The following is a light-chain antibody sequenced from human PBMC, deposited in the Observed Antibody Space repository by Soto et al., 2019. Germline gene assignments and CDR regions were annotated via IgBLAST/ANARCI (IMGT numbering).Light chain of an antibody. Sequence: AIRMTQSPSSLSASTGDRVTITCRASQGIVGYLAWYQVKPGKAPKLLMFAASTLQRGVPSRFSGSGSGTDFTLTIIYLQSEDFATSYCQQYYAYPRTSGHWTKVHIK. CDR3: QQYYAYPRT. CDR1: QGIVGY. J-gene: IGKJ1*01. V-gene: IGKV1-8*01. CDR2: AAS.